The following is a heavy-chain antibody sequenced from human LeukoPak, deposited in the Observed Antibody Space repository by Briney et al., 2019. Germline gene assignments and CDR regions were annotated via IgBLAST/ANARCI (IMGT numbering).Heavy chain of an antibody. CDR3: TTDRVNWGYSFDY. CDR2: IKSKTDGGTT. Sequence: GESLRLSCAASGLTFSNAWMSWVRQVPGKGLEWVGRIKSKTDGGTTDYATPVKGRFTISRDDSKNTLYLQMNSLKNEDTAVYYCTTDRVNWGYSFDYWGQGTLVTVSS. D-gene: IGHD7-27*01. CDR1: GLTFSNAW. V-gene: IGHV3-15*01. J-gene: IGHJ4*02.